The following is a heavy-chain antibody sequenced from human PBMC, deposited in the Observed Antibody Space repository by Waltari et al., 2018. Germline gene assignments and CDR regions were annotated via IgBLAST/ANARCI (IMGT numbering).Heavy chain of an antibody. CDR2: ISGSGGST. CDR3: ASRPSAYYYDRGV. J-gene: IGHJ6*04. CDR1: GFTVSSYA. V-gene: IGHV3-23*04. Sequence: EVQLVAAGGGLVQPGGSLRLSCAASGFTVSSYAWSWVRQAPGKGLEWVSAISGSGGSTYYADSVKGRFTISRDNSKNTLYLQMNSLRAEDTAVYYCASRPSAYYYDRGVWGKGTTVTVSS. D-gene: IGHD3-22*01.